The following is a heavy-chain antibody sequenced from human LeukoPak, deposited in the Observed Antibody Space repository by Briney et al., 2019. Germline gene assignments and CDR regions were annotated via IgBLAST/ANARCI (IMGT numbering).Heavy chain of an antibody. CDR1: GSRFDDYA. V-gene: IGHV3-9*01. Sequence: TGGSLRLSCSFSGSRFDDYAMHWVRHVPGKGPEWVSGISWNSGSIGYGDSVKGRFTISRDNAKNTLYLQMNSLRAEDTAIYFCARVDGSGNSIFDYGGQGTLVPVSS. CDR3: ARVDGSGNSIFDY. D-gene: IGHD3-22*01. CDR2: ISWNSGSI. J-gene: IGHJ4*02.